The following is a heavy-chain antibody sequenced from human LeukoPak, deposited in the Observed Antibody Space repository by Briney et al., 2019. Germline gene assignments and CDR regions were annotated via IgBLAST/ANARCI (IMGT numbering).Heavy chain of an antibody. J-gene: IGHJ5*02. Sequence: PSETLSLTCAVSVASISNYYWSWIRQAPGKGLEWIGYIYYSGSTNYNPSLKSRVTISVDTSKNQFSLKLSSVTAADTAVYYCARGGSWFDPWGQGTLVTVSS. V-gene: IGHV4-59*12. CDR1: VASISNYY. CDR3: ARGGSWFDP. CDR2: IYYSGST.